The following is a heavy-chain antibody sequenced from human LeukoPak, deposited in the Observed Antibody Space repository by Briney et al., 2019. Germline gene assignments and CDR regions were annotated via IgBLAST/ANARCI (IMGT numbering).Heavy chain of an antibody. CDR1: GYXFTDYY. CDR3: ARPQGPYYWYFDL. CDR2: INPNSGAT. V-gene: IGHV1-2*02. J-gene: IGHJ2*01. Sequence: ASVIVSCKASGYXFTDYYIHWVRQAPGQGLEWVGYINPNSGATEYAQNFQGRVTMTRDTSISTANMELTRLRSDDTAVYYCARPQGPYYWYFDLWGRGTLVSVSS.